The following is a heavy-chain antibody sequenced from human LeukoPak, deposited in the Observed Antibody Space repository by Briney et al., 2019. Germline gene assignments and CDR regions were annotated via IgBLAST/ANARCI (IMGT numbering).Heavy chain of an antibody. Sequence: GASVKVSCKASGGTFSSYAISWVRQAPGQGLEWMGGIIPIFGTANYAQEFQGRVTITADESTSTAYMELSSLRSEDTAVYYCARAPITIFGVVINYYYGMDVWGQGTTVTVSS. D-gene: IGHD3-3*01. J-gene: IGHJ6*02. CDR3: ARAPITIFGVVINYYYGMDV. CDR1: GGTFSSYA. V-gene: IGHV1-69*13. CDR2: IIPIFGTA.